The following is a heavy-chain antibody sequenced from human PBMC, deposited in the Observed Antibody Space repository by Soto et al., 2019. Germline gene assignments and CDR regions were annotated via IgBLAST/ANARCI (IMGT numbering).Heavy chain of an antibody. CDR3: ARAITIFGVVTYNWFDP. Sequence: ASVKVSCKASGYTFTSYYMHWVRQAPRQGLEWMGIINPSGGSTSYAQKFQGRVTMTRDTSTSTVYMELSSLRSEDTAVYYCARAITIFGVVTYNWFDPWGQGTLVTVS. D-gene: IGHD3-3*01. CDR2: INPSGGST. J-gene: IGHJ5*02. CDR1: GYTFTSYY. V-gene: IGHV1-46*01.